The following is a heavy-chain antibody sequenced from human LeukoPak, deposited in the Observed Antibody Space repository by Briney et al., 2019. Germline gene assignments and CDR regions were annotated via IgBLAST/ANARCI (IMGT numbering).Heavy chain of an antibody. CDR3: ARVGVEMATIGDYYFDY. Sequence: SETLSLTCAVYGGSFSGYYWGWIRQPPGKGLEWIGEINHSGSTNYNPSLKSRVAISVDTSKNQFSLKLSSVTAADTAVYYCARVGVEMATIGDYYFDYWGQGTLVTVSS. J-gene: IGHJ4*02. CDR2: INHSGST. CDR1: GGSFSGYY. D-gene: IGHD5-24*01. V-gene: IGHV4-34*01.